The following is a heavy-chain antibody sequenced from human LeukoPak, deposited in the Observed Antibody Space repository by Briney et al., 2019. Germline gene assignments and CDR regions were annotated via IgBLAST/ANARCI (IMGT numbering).Heavy chain of an antibody. D-gene: IGHD5-18*01. V-gene: IGHV1-18*01. J-gene: IGHJ5*02. CDR1: GYTFSRYD. CDR3: AADRAPTDPYKWVDP. CDR2: MSTYNGNT. Sequence: ASVKVSCKGSGYTFSRYDVSWVRQAPGQGLEWVGWMSTYNGNTNYAQKFQERVTITRDTSTSTAYMELRSLRSEDTAVYYCAADRAPTDPYKWVDPWGQGTQVIVSS.